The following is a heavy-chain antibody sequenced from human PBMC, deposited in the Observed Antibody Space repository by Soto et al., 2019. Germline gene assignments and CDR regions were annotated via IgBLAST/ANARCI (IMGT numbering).Heavy chain of an antibody. D-gene: IGHD6-19*01. CDR1: GGTFSSYG. V-gene: IGHV1-18*01. Sequence: QVQLVQSGAEVKKPGSSVKVSCKASGGTFSSYGISWVRQAPGQGLEWMGWISAYNGNTNYAQKLQGRVTMTTDTSTSTAYMELRSLRSDDTAVYYCARVTSSGWYPNYYYGMDVWGQGTTVTVSS. CDR3: ARVTSSGWYPNYYYGMDV. CDR2: ISAYNGNT. J-gene: IGHJ6*02.